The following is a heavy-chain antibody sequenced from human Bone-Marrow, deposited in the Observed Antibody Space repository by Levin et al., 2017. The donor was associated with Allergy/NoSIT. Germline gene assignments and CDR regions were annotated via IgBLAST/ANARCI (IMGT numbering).Heavy chain of an antibody. CDR2: IYYSGST. D-gene: IGHD3-10*01. CDR1: GGSISSSSYY. Sequence: SETLSLTCTVSGGSISSSSYYWGWIRQPPGKGLEWIGSIYYSGSTYYNPSLKSRVTISVDTSKNQFSLKLSSVTAADTAVYYCARSHGSGSYYTFDYWGQGTLVTVSS. V-gene: IGHV4-39*07. J-gene: IGHJ4*02. CDR3: ARSHGSGSYYTFDY.